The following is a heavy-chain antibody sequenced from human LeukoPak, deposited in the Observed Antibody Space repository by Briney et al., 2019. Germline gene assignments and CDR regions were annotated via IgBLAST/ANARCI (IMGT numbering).Heavy chain of an antibody. D-gene: IGHD3-9*01. CDR1: GFNFNNYN. J-gene: IGHJ4*02. CDR2: ITLSSSSI. Sequence: GGSLRLSCAASGFNFNNYNMNWVRQAPGKGLEWVSYITLSSSSIYYADSVKGRFTISRDNAKNSLYLQMNSLRAEDTAVYYCARDPQPLRYFDWLPFDYWGQGTLVTVSS. V-gene: IGHV3-48*01. CDR3: ARDPQPLRYFDWLPFDY.